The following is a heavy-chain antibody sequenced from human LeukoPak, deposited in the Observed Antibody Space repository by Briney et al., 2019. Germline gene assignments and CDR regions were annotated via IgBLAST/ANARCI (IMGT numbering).Heavy chain of an antibody. D-gene: IGHD6-19*01. CDR3: AGGSGWLIDY. V-gene: IGHV3-7*01. CDR1: GLTFSNYW. J-gene: IGHJ4*02. Sequence: GGSLRLSCAASGLTFSNYWMNWVRQAPGKGLEWVANIKQEGGEKLYVDSVKGRFTISRDNAKNSLYLQMNSLRVEDTAVYYCAGGSGWLIDYWGQGTLVTVSS. CDR2: IKQEGGEK.